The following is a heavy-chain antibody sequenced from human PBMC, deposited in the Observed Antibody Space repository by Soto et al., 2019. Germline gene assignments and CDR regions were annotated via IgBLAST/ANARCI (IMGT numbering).Heavy chain of an antibody. D-gene: IGHD3-10*01. CDR2: ISYDGTIT. CDR3: ARGSFYISGTVHRPYVY. V-gene: IGHV3-64*02. J-gene: IGHJ4*02. CDR1: GFTFSIYA. Sequence: GGSLRLSCAASGFTFSIYAMHWVRQAPGKGLEYVSAISYDGTITYYADSVKGRFTISRDDSRNTVYLQMGSLSPEDMAVYYCARGSFYISGTVHRPYVYWGQGTLVTVSS.